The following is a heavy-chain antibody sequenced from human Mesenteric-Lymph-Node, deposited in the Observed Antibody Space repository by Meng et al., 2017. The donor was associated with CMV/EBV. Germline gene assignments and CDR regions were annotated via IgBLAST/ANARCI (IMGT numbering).Heavy chain of an antibody. CDR1: GFTFSSYA. Sequence: GESLKISCAASGFTFSSYAMSWVRQAPGKGLEWVSVSYSGGSGTYYADSVKGRFTISRDNSKNTLYLQMNSLRAGDTAVYYCAKDLGIAVAGYDYWGQGTLVTVSS. CDR2: SYSGGSGT. CDR3: AKDLGIAVAGYDY. D-gene: IGHD6-19*01. V-gene: IGHV3-23*03. J-gene: IGHJ4*02.